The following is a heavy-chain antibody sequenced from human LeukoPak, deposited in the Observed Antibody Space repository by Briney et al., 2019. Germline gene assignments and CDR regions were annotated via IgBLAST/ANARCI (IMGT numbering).Heavy chain of an antibody. CDR1: GGSISSYY. Sequence: SETLSLTCTVSGGSISSYYWSWIRQPPGKGLEWIGYIYYSGSTNYNPSLKSRVTISVDTSKNQFSPKLSSVTAADTAVYYCARLLAYCGGDCYLFDYWGQGTLVTVSS. D-gene: IGHD2-21*02. CDR3: ARLLAYCGGDCYLFDY. J-gene: IGHJ4*02. CDR2: IYYSGST. V-gene: IGHV4-59*08.